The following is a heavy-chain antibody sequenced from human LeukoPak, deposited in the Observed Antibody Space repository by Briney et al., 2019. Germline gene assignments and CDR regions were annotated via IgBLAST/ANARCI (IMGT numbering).Heavy chain of an antibody. J-gene: IGHJ3*02. CDR3: ARGGRYSSGWYPSDAFDI. Sequence: SQTLSLTCAISGDSVSSNSAAWNWIRQSPSRGLEWLGRTYYRSKWYNDYAVSVKSRITINPDTSKNQFSLQLNSVTPEDTAVYYCARGGRYSSGWYPSDAFDIWGQGTMVTVSS. V-gene: IGHV6-1*01. CDR1: GDSVSSNSAA. CDR2: TYYRSKWYN. D-gene: IGHD6-19*01.